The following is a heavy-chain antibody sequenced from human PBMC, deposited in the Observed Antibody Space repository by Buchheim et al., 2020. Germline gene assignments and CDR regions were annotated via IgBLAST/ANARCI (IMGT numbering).Heavy chain of an antibody. CDR2: ITSDGRGT. V-gene: IGHV3-74*01. D-gene: IGHD6-25*01. Sequence: EVQLVESGGGLVQPGGSLRLSCAASGFSFSSYWMHWVRQAPGRGLVWVSRITSDGRGTGYADSVTGRFTISRDNAQTTLYLQMNSLSPEDTAVYFCARGIAATANPNWFDPWGQGTL. CDR3: ARGIAATANPNWFDP. J-gene: IGHJ5*02. CDR1: GFSFSSYW.